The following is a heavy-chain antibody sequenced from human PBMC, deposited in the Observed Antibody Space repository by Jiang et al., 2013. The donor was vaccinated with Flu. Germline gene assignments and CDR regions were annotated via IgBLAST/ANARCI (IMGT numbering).Heavy chain of an antibody. J-gene: IGHJ3*02. Sequence: GAEVKKPGESLKISCKGSGYNFPNYYIAWVRQMPGKGLEWMGIIYPGDSDTAYSPSFQGQVTMSADKSITTAYLQWNSLKASDTAMYYCASHSDSGGYYYWPDGFDIWGQGTMVTVSS. CDR3: ASHSDSGGYYYWPDGFDI. V-gene: IGHV5-51*01. D-gene: IGHD3-22*01. CDR2: IYPGDSDT. CDR1: GYNFPNYY.